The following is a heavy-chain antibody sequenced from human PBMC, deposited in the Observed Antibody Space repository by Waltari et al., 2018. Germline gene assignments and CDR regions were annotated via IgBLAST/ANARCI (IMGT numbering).Heavy chain of an antibody. CDR2: ISSADYS. J-gene: IGHJ4*01. Sequence: EVQLVESGGGLVNPGGSLRLSCAASGFTFSDYSMTWVRQAPGKGLEWVSSISSADYSLDADSMKGRFIISRDNAKNSLYLQMNGLSGEDTAVYYCARVIVYSDSPVCDFWGQGTLGTVSS. V-gene: IGHV3-21*01. CDR1: GFTFSDYS. D-gene: IGHD2-21*01. CDR3: ARVIVYSDSPVCDF.